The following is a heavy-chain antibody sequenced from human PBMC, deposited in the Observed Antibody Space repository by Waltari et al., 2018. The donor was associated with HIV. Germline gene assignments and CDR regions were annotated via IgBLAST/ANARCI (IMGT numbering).Heavy chain of an antibody. J-gene: IGHJ5*02. D-gene: IGHD3-3*01. CDR1: GGCFNRYH. CDR3: ARGLFGVGSNWFDP. V-gene: IGHV4-59*12. Sequence: QVQLQESGPGLVKPSETLSLTCTVSGGCFNRYHWSWIRQPPGKGLEWIGYIYYTGRTNCNRSLKIRVTISVNTSKIQFSLRLRSVTAADTAVYYCARGLFGVGSNWFDPWGQGILVTVSS. CDR2: IYYTGRT.